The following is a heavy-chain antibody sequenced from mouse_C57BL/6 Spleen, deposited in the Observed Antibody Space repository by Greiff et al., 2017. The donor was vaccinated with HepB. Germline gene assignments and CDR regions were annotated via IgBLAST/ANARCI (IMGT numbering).Heavy chain of an antibody. V-gene: IGHV5-6*01. CDR3: ARGGSYSFYAMDY. Sequence: EVQGVESGGDLVKPGGSLKLSCAASGFTFSSYGMSWVRQTPDKRLEWVATISSGGSYTYYPDSVKGRFTISRDNAKNTLYLQMSSLKSEDTAMYYCARGGSYSFYAMDYWGQGTSVTVSS. CDR1: GFTFSSYG. D-gene: IGHD1-1*01. J-gene: IGHJ4*01. CDR2: ISSGGSYT.